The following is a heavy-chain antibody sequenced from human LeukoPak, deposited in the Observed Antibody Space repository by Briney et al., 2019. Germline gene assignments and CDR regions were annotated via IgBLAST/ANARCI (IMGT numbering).Heavy chain of an antibody. J-gene: IGHJ4*02. V-gene: IGHV3-11*01. D-gene: IGHD3-3*01. CDR2: ISSSGSTI. CDR3: ARGPDYDFWSGYFIK. CDR1: GFTFSDYY. Sequence: EGSLRLSCAASGFTFSDYYMSWIRQAPGKGLEWVSYISSSGSTIYYADSVKGRFTISRDNAKNSLYLQMNSLRAEDTAVYYCARGPDYDFWSGYFIKWGQGTLVTVSS.